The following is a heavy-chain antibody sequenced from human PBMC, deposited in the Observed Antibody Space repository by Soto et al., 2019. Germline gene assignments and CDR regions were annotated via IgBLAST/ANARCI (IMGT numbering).Heavy chain of an antibody. J-gene: IGHJ5*02. Sequence: QVQLVESGGGVVQPGRSLRLSCAASGFTFSSYAMHWVRQAPGKGLEWVAVMSYDGSNKYYADSVKGRFTISRDNSKNTLYLQMNSPRAEDTAVYYCARDRGHDYGDHGRLDPWGPGTLVTVSS. CDR3: ARDRGHDYGDHGRLDP. V-gene: IGHV3-30-3*01. CDR2: MSYDGSNK. CDR1: GFTFSSYA. D-gene: IGHD4-17*01.